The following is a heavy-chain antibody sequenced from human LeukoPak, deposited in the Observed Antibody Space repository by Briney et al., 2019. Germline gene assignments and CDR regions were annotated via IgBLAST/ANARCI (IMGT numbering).Heavy chain of an antibody. V-gene: IGHV1-18*01. CDR3: AKTAVTSEDDSYYYMDV. CDR2: IITYNGNT. Sequence: ASVKVSCKAAGYTFNSYAISWVRQAPGQGLEWMGYIITYNGNTKYTQKVQGRVTMTTDASTNTAYMELRSLRSDDTAVYYCAKTAVTSEDDSYYYMDVWAKGTTVTASS. J-gene: IGHJ6*03. CDR1: GYTFNSYA. D-gene: IGHD4-17*01.